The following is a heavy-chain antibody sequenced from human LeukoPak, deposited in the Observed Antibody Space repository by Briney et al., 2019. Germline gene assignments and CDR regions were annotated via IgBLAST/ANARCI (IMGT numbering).Heavy chain of an antibody. CDR1: GYTFTSYY. CDR2: INPSGGST. CDR3: ARVLRSWYFDL. J-gene: IGHJ2*01. V-gene: IGHV1-46*01. Sequence: ASVKVSCKASGYTFTSYYMHWVRQAPGQGLEWMGIINPSGGSTSYAQKFQGRVTMARDMSTSTVYMELSSLRSEDTAVYYCARVLRSWYFDLWGRGTLVTVSS.